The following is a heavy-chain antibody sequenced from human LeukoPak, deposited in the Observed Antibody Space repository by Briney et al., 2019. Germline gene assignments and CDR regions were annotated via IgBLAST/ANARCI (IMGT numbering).Heavy chain of an antibody. CDR2: IIPIFGTA. V-gene: IGHV1-69*01. CDR3: ARNSWYESYYYYMDV. Sequence: ASVKVSCKASGGTFSSYAISWVRQAPGQGLEWMGGIIPIFGTANYAQKFQGRVTITADESTSTAYMELSSLRSEDTAVYYCARNSWYESYYYYMDVWGKGPRSPSP. CDR1: GGTFSSYA. D-gene: IGHD6-13*01. J-gene: IGHJ6*03.